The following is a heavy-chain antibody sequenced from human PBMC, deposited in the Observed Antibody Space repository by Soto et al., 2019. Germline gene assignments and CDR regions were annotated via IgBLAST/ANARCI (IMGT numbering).Heavy chain of an antibody. J-gene: IGHJ6*02. CDR3: AKDVVVGATTGLGDYYYYYGMDV. CDR1: GFTLSSYG. D-gene: IGHD1-26*01. Sequence: LRLSCAASGFTLSSYGMHWVRQAPGKGLEWVAVISYDGSNKYYADSVKGRFTISRDNSKNTLYLQMNSLRAEDTAVYYCAKDVVVGATTGLGDYYYYYGMDVWGQGTTVTVSS. V-gene: IGHV3-30*18. CDR2: ISYDGSNK.